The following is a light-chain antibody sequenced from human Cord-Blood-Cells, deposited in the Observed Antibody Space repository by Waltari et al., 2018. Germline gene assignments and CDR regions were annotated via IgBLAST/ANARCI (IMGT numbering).Light chain of an antibody. CDR1: QSISSY. CDR2: AAS. J-gene: IGKJ4*01. V-gene: IGKV1-39*01. Sequence: DIQMSHSPSSLSPSVLDRVTLTRRASQSISSYLNWYQQKPGKAPKLLIYAASSLQSGVPSRFSGSGSGTDFTLTISSLQPEDFATYYCQQSYSTPPTFGGGTKVEIK. CDR3: QQSYSTPPT.